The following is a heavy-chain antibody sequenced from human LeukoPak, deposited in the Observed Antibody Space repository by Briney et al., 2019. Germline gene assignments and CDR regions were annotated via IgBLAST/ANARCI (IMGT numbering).Heavy chain of an antibody. CDR1: GYTLTELS. Sequence: ASVKVSCKVSGYTLTELSMHWVRQAPGKGLEWMGGFDPEDGETIYAQKFQGRVTMTEDTSTDTAYMELSSLRSEDTAVYYCATFGKAARRLYYYYYGMDVWGQGTTVTVSS. V-gene: IGHV1-24*01. CDR3: ATFGKAARRLYYYYYGMDV. CDR2: FDPEDGET. D-gene: IGHD6-6*01. J-gene: IGHJ6*02.